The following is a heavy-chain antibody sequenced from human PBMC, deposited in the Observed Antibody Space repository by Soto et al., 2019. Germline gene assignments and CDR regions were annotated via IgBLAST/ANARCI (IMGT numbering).Heavy chain of an antibody. V-gene: IGHV1-18*01. D-gene: IGHD2-2*01. CDR1: GYSLASDG. J-gene: IGHJ4*02. CDR2: ISGHDGNT. Sequence: GASVKVSCKASGYSLASDGISWVRQAPGQGLEWMGWISGHDGNTKYTQKLQGRVTVTTDTSTSTAYMDLRSLRSDDTAVYYCAREYCSSASCYGPDFWGQGTLVTVSS. CDR3: AREYCSSASCYGPDF.